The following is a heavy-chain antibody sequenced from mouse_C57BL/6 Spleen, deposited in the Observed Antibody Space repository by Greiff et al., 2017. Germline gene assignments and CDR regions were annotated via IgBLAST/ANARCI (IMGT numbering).Heavy chain of an antibody. CDR3: AKGGCYQFAY. CDR2: IDPEDGVT. J-gene: IGHJ3*01. CDR1: GFNIKDYY. Sequence: VQLQQSGAELVKPGASVTLSCTASGFNIKDYYMHWVKQRTEQGLEWIGRIDPEDGVTKYAPKFQGKATITADTSSNTAYLQLSSLTSEDTAVYYCAKGGCYQFAYWGQGTLVTVSA. D-gene: IGHD1-1*02. V-gene: IGHV14-2*01.